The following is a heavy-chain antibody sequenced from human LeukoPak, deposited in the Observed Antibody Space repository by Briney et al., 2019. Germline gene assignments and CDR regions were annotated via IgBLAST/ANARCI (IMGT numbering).Heavy chain of an antibody. CDR1: GFTFSSYA. D-gene: IGHD6-13*01. V-gene: IGHV3-23*01. Sequence: PGGSLRLSCAASGFTFSSYAMSWVRQAPGKGLEWVSAISGSGGSTYYADSVKGRFTISRDNSKNTLYLQMNSLRAEHTAVYYCANSAGYSSSLGVDYWAQGTVVTVSS. CDR2: ISGSGGST. J-gene: IGHJ4*02. CDR3: ANSAGYSSSLGVDY.